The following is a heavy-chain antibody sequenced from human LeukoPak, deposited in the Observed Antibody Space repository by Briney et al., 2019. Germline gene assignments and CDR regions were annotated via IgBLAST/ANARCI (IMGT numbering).Heavy chain of an antibody. CDR3: ARDPVVVAAWYAFDI. V-gene: IGHV1-69*05. CDR1: GGTFSSYA. CDR2: IIPIFGTA. D-gene: IGHD2-15*01. J-gene: IGHJ3*02. Sequence: SVKVSCKASGGTFSSYAISWVRQAPGQGLEWMGRIIPIFGTANYAQKFQGRVTITTDESTSTAYMELSSLRSEDTAVYYCARDPVVVAAWYAFDIWGQGSMVTVPS.